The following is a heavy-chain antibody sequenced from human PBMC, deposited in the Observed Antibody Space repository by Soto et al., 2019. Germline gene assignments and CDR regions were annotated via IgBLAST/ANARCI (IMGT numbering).Heavy chain of an antibody. CDR2: ISAYKGNT. D-gene: IGHD6-6*01. CDR1: GYTFTRYG. Sequence: QVQLVQSGAEVKKPGASVKVSCKASGYTFTRYGISWVRQAPGQGLEWMGWISAYKGNTNYAQKLQGRVTMTTDTSTSKAHTELMSLRSDDTAVDYCARVIAAPADLDYWGQGTLVTVSS. CDR3: ARVIAAPADLDY. V-gene: IGHV1-18*01. J-gene: IGHJ4*02.